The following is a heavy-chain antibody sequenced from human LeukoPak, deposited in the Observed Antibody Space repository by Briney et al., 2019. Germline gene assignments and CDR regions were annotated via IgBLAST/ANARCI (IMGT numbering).Heavy chain of an antibody. J-gene: IGHJ4*02. V-gene: IGHV3-30*04. CDR2: ISYDGSNK. Sequence: PGGSLRLSCAASGFTFSSYAMHWVRQAPGKGLEWVAVISYDGSNKYYADSVKGRFTISRDNSKNTLYLQMNSLRAEDTAVYYCARDSARVMATIRGPTDYWGQGTLVTVSS. CDR1: GFTFSSYA. D-gene: IGHD5-24*01. CDR3: ARDSARVMATIRGPTDY.